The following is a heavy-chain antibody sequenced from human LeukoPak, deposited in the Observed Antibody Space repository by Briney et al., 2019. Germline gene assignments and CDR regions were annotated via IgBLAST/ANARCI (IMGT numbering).Heavy chain of an antibody. V-gene: IGHV5-51*01. CDR3: ARRRDGYNYIHDY. D-gene: IGHD5-24*01. J-gene: IGHJ4*02. CDR2: IYPGDSDT. CDR1: GYSFTSYW. Sequence: GESLKISCKGSGYSFTSYWVGWVRQMPGKSLEWMGIIYPGDSDTRYSPSFQGQVTISADKSISTAYLQWSSLKASDTAMYYCARRRDGYNYIHDYWGQGTLVTVSS.